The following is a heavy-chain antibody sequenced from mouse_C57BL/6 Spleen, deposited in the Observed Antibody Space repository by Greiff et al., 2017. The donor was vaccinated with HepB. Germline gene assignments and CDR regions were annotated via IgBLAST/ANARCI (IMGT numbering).Heavy chain of an antibody. J-gene: IGHJ2*01. CDR2: IDPSDSYT. CDR3: ARRHYGSSGDY. CDR1: GYTFTSYW. V-gene: IGHV1-59*01. D-gene: IGHD1-1*01. Sequence: VQLQQPGAELVRPGPSVKLSCKASGYTFTSYWMHWVKQRPGQGLEWIGVIDPSDSYTNYNQKFKGKATLTVDTSSSTAYMQLSSLTSEDSAVYYCARRHYGSSGDYWGQGTTLTVSS.